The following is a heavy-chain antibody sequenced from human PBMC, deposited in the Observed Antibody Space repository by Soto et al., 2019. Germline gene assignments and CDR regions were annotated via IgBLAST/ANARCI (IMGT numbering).Heavy chain of an antibody. CDR2: ISSSSSYI. Sequence: GGSLRLSCAASGFTFSSYSMNWVRQAPGKGLEWVSSISSSSSYIYYADSVKGRFTISRDNAKNSLYLQMNSLRAEDTAVYYCARGGGIVVVPATLNYYYMDVWGKGTTVTVSS. CDR1: GFTFSSYS. D-gene: IGHD2-2*01. CDR3: ARGGGIVVVPATLNYYYMDV. V-gene: IGHV3-21*01. J-gene: IGHJ6*03.